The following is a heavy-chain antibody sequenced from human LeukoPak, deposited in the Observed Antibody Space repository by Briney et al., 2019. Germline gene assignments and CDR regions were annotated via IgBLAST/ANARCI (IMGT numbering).Heavy chain of an antibody. D-gene: IGHD2-15*01. CDR2: IYYSGST. CDR3: ARHNVVVAAIDY. J-gene: IGHJ4*02. V-gene: IGHV4-59*08. CDR1: GGSISSYY. Sequence: SETLSLTCTVSGGSISSYYWSWIRQPPGKGLEWIGCIYYSGSTNYNPSLKSRVTISVDTSKNQFSLKLSSVTAADTAVYYCARHNVVVAAIDYWGQGTLVTVSS.